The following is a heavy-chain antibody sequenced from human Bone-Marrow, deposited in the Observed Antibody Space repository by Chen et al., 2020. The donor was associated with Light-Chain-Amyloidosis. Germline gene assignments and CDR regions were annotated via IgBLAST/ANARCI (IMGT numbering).Heavy chain of an antibody. CDR3: ARDTRGFGGMDV. CDR1: GGTFSSYA. D-gene: IGHD3-10*01. V-gene: IGHV1-69*01. CDR2: IIPIFGTA. Sequence: QVQLVQSGAEVKKPGSSVKVSCKASGGTFSSYAISWVRQAPGQGLEWMGGIIPIFGTANYEQKFQGRVTITADESTSTAYMGLSSLRSEDTAVYYCARDTRGFGGMDVWGQGTTVTVSS. J-gene: IGHJ6*02.